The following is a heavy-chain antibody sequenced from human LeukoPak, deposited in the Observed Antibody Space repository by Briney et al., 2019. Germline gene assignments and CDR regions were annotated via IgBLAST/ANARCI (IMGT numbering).Heavy chain of an antibody. CDR1: GFTFSYYY. J-gene: IGHJ4*01. CDR3: AIDPYVGVYLSRVIDH. CDR2: ICNGGSNE. V-gene: IGHV3-30*03. D-gene: IGHD5/OR15-5a*01. Sequence: GGSLRLSCAASGFTFSYYYMHWVRQAPGKGLEWVSGICNGGSNEYYADAMKGRFTISRDNTKNTLYLQMSRLRDEDTAVYYCAIDPYVGVYLSRVIDHWGQGNLVTVSS.